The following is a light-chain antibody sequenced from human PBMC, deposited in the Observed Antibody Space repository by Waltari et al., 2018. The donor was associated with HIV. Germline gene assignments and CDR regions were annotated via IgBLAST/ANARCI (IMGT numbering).Light chain of an antibody. CDR2: AST. Sequence: AVQMTQSPSSVSGSLGGRVTISCRASQGIRNDLSWFQMKPGGAPKLLIYASTILQTGVPPRFSGSASGTDFTLTISNLQSEDFATYFCLQDFEYQWTFGQGTTVE. CDR3: LQDFEYQWT. CDR1: QGIRND. V-gene: IGKV1-6*02. J-gene: IGKJ1*01.